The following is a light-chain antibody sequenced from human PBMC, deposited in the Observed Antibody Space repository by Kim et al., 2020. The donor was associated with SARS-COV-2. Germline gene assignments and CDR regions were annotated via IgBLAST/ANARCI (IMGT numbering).Light chain of an antibody. CDR3: QQYSDWPLT. CDR1: QTIRYNY. V-gene: IGKV3-15*01. Sequence: SPGEGATLSCRDSQTIRYNYLAWYQQKAGQAPRLLIHGISIRATGIPARFSGSGSGTEFTLTISSLQSEDSAVYYCQQYSDWPLTFGGGTKVDIK. J-gene: IGKJ4*01. CDR2: GIS.